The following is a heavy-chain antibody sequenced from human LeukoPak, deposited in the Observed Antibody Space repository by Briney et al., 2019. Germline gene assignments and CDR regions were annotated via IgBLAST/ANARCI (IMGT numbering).Heavy chain of an antibody. CDR1: GYTFTSYD. CDR2: MNPNSGNT. Sequence: ASVKVSCKASGYTFTSYDINWVRQATGQGLEWMGWMNPNSGNTGYAQKFQGRVTMTRDTSTSTVYMELSSLRSEDTAVYYCARVPGIAVAGTRYFDYWGQGTLVTVSS. D-gene: IGHD6-19*01. J-gene: IGHJ4*02. CDR3: ARVPGIAVAGTRYFDY. V-gene: IGHV1-8*01.